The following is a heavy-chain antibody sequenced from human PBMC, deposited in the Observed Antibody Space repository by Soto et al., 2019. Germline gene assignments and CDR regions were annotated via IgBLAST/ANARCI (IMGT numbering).Heavy chain of an antibody. CDR3: ARDMVRGLYPEYFQH. CDR1: GFTVSSNY. J-gene: IGHJ1*01. Sequence: GGSLRLSCAASGFTVSSNYMSWVRQAPGKGLEWVSVIYSGGSTYYADSVKGRFTISRDNSKNTLYLQMNSLRAEDTAVYYCARDMVRGLYPEYFQHWGQGTLVTVSS. CDR2: IYSGGST. V-gene: IGHV3-66*01. D-gene: IGHD3-10*01.